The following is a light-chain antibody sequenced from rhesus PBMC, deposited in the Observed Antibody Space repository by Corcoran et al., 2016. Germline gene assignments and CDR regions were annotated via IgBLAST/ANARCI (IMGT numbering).Light chain of an antibody. CDR2: KAS. J-gene: IGKJ2*01. CDR1: QGISSW. CDR3: QQYNSAPYS. Sequence: DIQITQSPSSLSASVGDRVTITCRASQGISSWLAWYQQKTRKAPNLRIYKASSCQSGVPPRFSGSGSGTDFTLTISSLQPEDFATYYCQQYNSAPYSFGQGTKVEIK. V-gene: IGKV1-21*01.